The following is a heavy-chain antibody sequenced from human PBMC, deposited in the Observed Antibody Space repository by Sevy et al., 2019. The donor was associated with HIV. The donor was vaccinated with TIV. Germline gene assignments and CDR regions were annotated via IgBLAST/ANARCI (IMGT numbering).Heavy chain of an antibody. V-gene: IGHV4-39*01. CDR3: ARQGGIVDRAFDY. CDR2: MYSSGNT. CDR1: GGSISSSSYD. J-gene: IGHJ4*02. D-gene: IGHD2-21*01. Sequence: SETLSLTCTVSGGSISSSSYDWGWIRQPPGKGLEWIGSMYSSGNTYYNPSLKSRVTIFVDTSKNQISLKLTSVTAADTAVHYCARQGGIVDRAFDYWGQGTLVTVSS.